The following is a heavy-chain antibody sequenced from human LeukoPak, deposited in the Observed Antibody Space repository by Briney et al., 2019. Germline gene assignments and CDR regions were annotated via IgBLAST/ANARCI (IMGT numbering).Heavy chain of an antibody. Sequence: GGSLRLSCAASGFTFSSYAMHWVRQAPGKGLEYVSAISSNGGSTYYANSVKGRFTISRDNSKNTLYLQMGSLRAEDMAVYYYARSSSWYSYFDYWGQGTLVTVSS. V-gene: IGHV3-64*01. CDR3: ARSSSWYSYFDY. CDR1: GFTFSSYA. J-gene: IGHJ4*02. D-gene: IGHD6-13*01. CDR2: ISSNGGST.